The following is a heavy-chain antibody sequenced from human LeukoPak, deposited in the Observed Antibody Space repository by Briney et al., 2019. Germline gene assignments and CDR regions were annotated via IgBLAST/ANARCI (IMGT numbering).Heavy chain of an antibody. CDR1: GFTFSSYA. Sequence: GGSLRLSCAASGFTFSSYAMSWVRQAPGKGLEWVSAISGSGGSTYYADSVKGRFTISRDNSKNTLYLQMSSLRAEDTAVYYCAKDRGRYYDSSGYYWGYYFDSWGQGILVTVST. CDR2: ISGSGGST. D-gene: IGHD3-22*01. V-gene: IGHV3-23*01. J-gene: IGHJ4*02. CDR3: AKDRGRYYDSSGYYWGYYFDS.